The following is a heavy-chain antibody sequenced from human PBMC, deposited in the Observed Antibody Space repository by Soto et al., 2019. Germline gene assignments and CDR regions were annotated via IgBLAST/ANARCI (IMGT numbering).Heavy chain of an antibody. CDR3: AKEGRDGYNNDY. Sequence: GGSLRLSCAASGFTFSSYAMSWVRQAPGKGLEWVSAISGSGGSTYYADSVRGRFTISRDNSKNTLYLQMNSLRAEDTAVYYWAKEGRDGYNNDYWGQGTLVTVSS. CDR2: ISGSGGST. J-gene: IGHJ4*02. CDR1: GFTFSSYA. D-gene: IGHD5-12*01. V-gene: IGHV3-23*01.